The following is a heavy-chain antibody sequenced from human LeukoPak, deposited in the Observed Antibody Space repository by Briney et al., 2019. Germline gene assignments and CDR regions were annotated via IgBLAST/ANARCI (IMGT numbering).Heavy chain of an antibody. CDR1: GGSISSSSYY. J-gene: IGHJ4*02. V-gene: IGHV4-39*07. CDR2: IYYSGST. CDR3: ASPRGYDSSGYYYY. D-gene: IGHD3-22*01. Sequence: SETLSLTCTVSGGSISSSSYYWGWIRQPPGKGLEWLGSIYYSGSTYYNPSLKSRVTISVDTSKNQFSLKLSSVTAADTAVYYCASPRGYDSSGYYYYWGQGTLVIVSS.